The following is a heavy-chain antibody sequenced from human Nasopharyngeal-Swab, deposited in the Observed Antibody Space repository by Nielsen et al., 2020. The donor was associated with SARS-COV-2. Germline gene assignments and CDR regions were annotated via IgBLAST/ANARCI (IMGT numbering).Heavy chain of an antibody. J-gene: IGHJ4*02. V-gene: IGHV3-7*05. CDR3: ARDYTRFYY. Sequence: GESLKISCAASGFTFSSYWMSWVRQAPGKGLEWVAYIKEDGSEKYFVDSVKGRFTISRDNAKNSLYLQMNSLRAEDTAVYYCARDYTRFYYWGQGTLVTVSS. CDR2: IKEDGSEK. CDR1: GFTFSSYW. D-gene: IGHD3-16*01.